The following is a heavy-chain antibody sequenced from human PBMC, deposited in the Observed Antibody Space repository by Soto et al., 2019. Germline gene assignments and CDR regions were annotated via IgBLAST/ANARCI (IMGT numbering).Heavy chain of an antibody. CDR2: INHSGST. V-gene: IGHV4-34*01. CDR3: ARTRKQPRDPQRGYVYYYYYYYMDV. CDR1: GGSFSGYY. Sequence: LPETLSLTCAVYGGSFSGYYWSWIRQPPGKGLEWIGEINHSGSTNYNPSLKSRVTISVDTSKNQFSLKLSSVTAADTAVYYCARTRKQPRDPQRGYVYYYYYYYMDVWGKGTTVTVSS. J-gene: IGHJ6*03. D-gene: IGHD5-12*01.